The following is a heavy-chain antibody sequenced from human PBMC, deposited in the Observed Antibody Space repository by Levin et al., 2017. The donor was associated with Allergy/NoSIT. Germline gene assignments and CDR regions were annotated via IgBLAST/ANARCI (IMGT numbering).Heavy chain of an antibody. J-gene: IGHJ1*01. V-gene: IGHV3-15*01. CDR1: GFIFSNAW. D-gene: IGHD3-22*01. CDR3: TTDAGDNGYSVFQY. Sequence: GGSLRLSCAASGFIFSNAWMTWVRQAPGKGLEWVGRIKSKTDGGTTDYAAPVKGRFTISRDDSKNTLYLQMNSLQTEDTAVYYCTTDAGDNGYSVFQYWGQGTLVTVSS. CDR2: IKSKTDGGTT.